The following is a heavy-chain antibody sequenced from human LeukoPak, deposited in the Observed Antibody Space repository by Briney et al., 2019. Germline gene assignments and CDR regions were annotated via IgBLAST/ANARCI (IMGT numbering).Heavy chain of an antibody. CDR3: ARVGSYGGPPVDDY. CDR1: GYTFTSYA. J-gene: IGHJ4*02. V-gene: IGHV1-3*01. CDR2: INAGNGNT. Sequence: ASVQVSCKASGYTFTSYAMHWVRQAPGQRLEWMGWINAGNGNTKYSQKFQGRVTITRDTSASTAYMELSSLRSEDTAVYYCARVGSYGGPPVDDYWGQGTLVAVSS. D-gene: IGHD4-23*01.